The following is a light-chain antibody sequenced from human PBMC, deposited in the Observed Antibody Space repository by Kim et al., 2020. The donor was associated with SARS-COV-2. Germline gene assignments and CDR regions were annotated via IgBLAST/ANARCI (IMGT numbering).Light chain of an antibody. J-gene: IGLJ3*02. CDR1: NMGSKS. V-gene: IGLV3-21*04. Sequence: SYELTQPPSASVAPGKTARITCGGNNMGSKSVHWYQQKPGQAPVRDIYYDSNRASGIPARFSGSNSGHTATLTISRVEAGDEADYYCQVWDSSSDHRVFGGGTKLTVL. CDR3: QVWDSSSDHRV. CDR2: YDS.